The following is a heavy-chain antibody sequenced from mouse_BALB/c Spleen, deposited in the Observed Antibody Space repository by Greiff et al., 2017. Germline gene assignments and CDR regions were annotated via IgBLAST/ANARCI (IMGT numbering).Heavy chain of an antibody. CDR3: ARDIYGYEGFAY. D-gene: IGHD1-2*01. Sequence: EVQLVESGGGLVQPGGSLRLSCATSGFTFTDYYMSWVRQPPGKALEWLGFIRNKANGYTTEYSASVKGRFTISRDNSQSILYLQMNTLRAEDSATYYCARDIYGYEGFAYWGQGTLVTVSA. V-gene: IGHV7-3*02. J-gene: IGHJ3*01. CDR2: IRNKANGYTT. CDR1: GFTFTDYY.